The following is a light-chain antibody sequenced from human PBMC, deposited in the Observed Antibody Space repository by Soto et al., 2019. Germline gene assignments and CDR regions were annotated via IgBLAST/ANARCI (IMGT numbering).Light chain of an antibody. Sequence: EIVSTQSPGTLSLSPGERATLSCRASQSVSNNYLAWYQQKPGQAPRLLIYGASTRATGIPARFSGSGSGTAFTLTISSLQSEDFAVYYCQQYNNWPPWTFGQGTKVDIK. J-gene: IGKJ1*01. CDR3: QQYNNWPPWT. CDR1: QSVSNN. V-gene: IGKV3-15*01. CDR2: GAS.